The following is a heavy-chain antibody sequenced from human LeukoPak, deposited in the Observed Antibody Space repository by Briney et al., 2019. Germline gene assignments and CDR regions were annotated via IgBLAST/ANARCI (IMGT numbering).Heavy chain of an antibody. CDR1: GFTFSSNA. J-gene: IGHJ4*02. CDR3: AKDFGGSYIYYFDY. D-gene: IGHD1-26*01. Sequence: GGSLRLSCEASGFTFSSNAMSWVRQAPGRGLEWVSSISGYGVSIYYADSVKGRFTISRDNSRDTLYLQMNSLGAEDTAVYYRAKDFGGSYIYYFDYWGQGTLVTVSS. CDR2: ISGYGVSI. V-gene: IGHV3-23*01.